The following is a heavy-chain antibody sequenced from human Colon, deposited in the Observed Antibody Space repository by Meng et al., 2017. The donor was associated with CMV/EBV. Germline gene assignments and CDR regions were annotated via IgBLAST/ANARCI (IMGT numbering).Heavy chain of an antibody. J-gene: IGHJ4*02. CDR1: GGSISSFY. V-gene: IGHV4-4*07. Sequence: QVQLQESGPGLVKPSATLSLTCTVSGGSISSFYWSWIRQPAGKGLEWIGRIYSSGSTNYNPSLKSRVTMSVDTSKNQFSLKLNSVTAADTAVYYCARSGRSTGPLTWWGQGTLVTVSS. CDR3: ARSGRSTGPLTW. D-gene: IGHD2-8*02. CDR2: IYSSGST.